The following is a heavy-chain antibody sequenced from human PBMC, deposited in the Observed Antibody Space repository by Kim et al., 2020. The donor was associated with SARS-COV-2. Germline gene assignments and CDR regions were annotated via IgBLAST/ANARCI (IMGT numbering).Heavy chain of an antibody. CDR3: ARGDSSGYSNQNLFDY. Sequence: SETLSLTCAVSGGSISSSNWWSWVRQPPGKGLEWIGEIYHSGSTNYNPSLKSRVTISVDKSKNQFSLKLSSVTAADTAVYYCARGDSSGYSNQNLFDYWGQGTLVTVSS. D-gene: IGHD3-22*01. CDR2: IYHSGST. J-gene: IGHJ4*02. V-gene: IGHV4-4*02. CDR1: GGSISSSNW.